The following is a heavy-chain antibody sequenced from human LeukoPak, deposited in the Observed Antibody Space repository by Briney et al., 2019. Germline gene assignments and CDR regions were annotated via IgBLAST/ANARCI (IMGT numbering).Heavy chain of an antibody. Sequence: SETLSLNCSVSGGSIGSTNYYWGWIRQSQGKGLEWLGRIYHDGRTVYNPPLQSRVTISVDTSRNQFSLKLTSVTAADTAVYYCARQRWVYAGPDFWGQGTLVTVS. CDR1: GGSIGSTNYY. CDR2: IYHDGRT. V-gene: IGHV4-39*01. D-gene: IGHD2-8*01. J-gene: IGHJ4*02. CDR3: ARQRWVYAGPDF.